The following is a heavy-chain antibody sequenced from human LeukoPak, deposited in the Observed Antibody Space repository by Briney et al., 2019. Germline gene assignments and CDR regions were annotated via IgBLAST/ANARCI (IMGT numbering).Heavy chain of an antibody. CDR1: GFIVNSYG. V-gene: IGHV3-66*02. CDR2: IYSDGVT. Sequence: GGSLRLSCAASGFIVNSYGMSWVRQAPGKGLAWVSLIYSDGVTQYADSVKGRFTISRDNSKNTQYLQMNSLRDEDTAVYFCARDRAEGKTWVEFDPWGQGTLVTVSS. CDR3: ARDRAEGKTWVEFDP. J-gene: IGHJ5*02.